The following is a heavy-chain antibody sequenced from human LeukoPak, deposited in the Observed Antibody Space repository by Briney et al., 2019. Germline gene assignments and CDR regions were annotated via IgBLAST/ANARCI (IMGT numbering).Heavy chain of an antibody. D-gene: IGHD3-22*01. J-gene: IGHJ3*02. Sequence: SETLSLTCTVSGGSISSSSYYWGWIRQPPGKGLEWIGSIYYSGSTYYNPSLKSRVTISVDTSKNQFSLKLSSVTAADTAVYYCASVGSGYYYGGVAFDIWGQGTMVTVSS. CDR1: GGSISSSSYY. V-gene: IGHV4-39*07. CDR2: IYYSGST. CDR3: ASVGSGYYYGGVAFDI.